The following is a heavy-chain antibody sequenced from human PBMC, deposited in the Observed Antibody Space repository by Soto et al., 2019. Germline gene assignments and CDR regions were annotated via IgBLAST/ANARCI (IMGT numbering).Heavy chain of an antibody. Sequence: EVQLVESGGGLVQPGGSVRLSCAASGFTFSGYSMNWVRQAPGKGLEWVSYISSSSSTIYYADSVEGRFTISRDNAKNSLYLQLNSLRAEDTAVYYCARDRAEDYWGQGTLVTVSS. V-gene: IGHV3-48*01. CDR1: GFTFSGYS. CDR3: ARDRAEDY. J-gene: IGHJ4*02. CDR2: ISSSSSTI.